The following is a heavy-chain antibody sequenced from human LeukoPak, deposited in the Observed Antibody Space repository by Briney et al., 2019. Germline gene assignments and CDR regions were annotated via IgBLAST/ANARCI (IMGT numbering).Heavy chain of an antibody. Sequence: ASVKVSCKASGYTFTSYYMHWVRQAPGQGLEWMGIINPSGGSTSYAQKFQGRVTMTRDMSTTTFYMEMTTLISEDTAVYYCATSSEFGDNAELEVWGQGTLVTVSS. CDR1: GYTFTSYY. D-gene: IGHD4-17*01. V-gene: IGHV1-46*01. CDR2: INPSGGST. J-gene: IGHJ1*01. CDR3: ATSSEFGDNAELEV.